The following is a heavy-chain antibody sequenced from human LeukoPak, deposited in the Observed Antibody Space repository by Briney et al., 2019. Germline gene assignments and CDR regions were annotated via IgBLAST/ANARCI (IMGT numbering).Heavy chain of an antibody. Sequence: GGSLRLSCAASGFTFSGSAMHWGRQASGKGLEWVGRIRSKANRYATAYAASVKGRFPISRDDSKTTAYLQMNSLKTEDTAVYYCTRHSPRGYCTNGVCYTPPFDYWGQGTLVTVSS. CDR1: GFTFSGSA. CDR3: TRHSPRGYCTNGVCYTPPFDY. CDR2: IRSKANRYAT. D-gene: IGHD2-8*01. V-gene: IGHV3-73*01. J-gene: IGHJ4*02.